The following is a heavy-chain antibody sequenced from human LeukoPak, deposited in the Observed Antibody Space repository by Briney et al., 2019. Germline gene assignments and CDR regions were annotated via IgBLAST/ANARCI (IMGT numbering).Heavy chain of an antibody. CDR2: IRYDGSNK. V-gene: IGHV3-30*02. D-gene: IGHD5-18*01. J-gene: IGHJ5*02. CDR3: AKDKGAMVVCNWFDP. Sequence: GGSLRLSCAASGFTFSSYGMHWVRQAPGKGLEWVAFIRYDGSNKYYADSVKGRFTISRDNSKNTLYLQMNSLRAEDTAVYYCAKDKGAMVVCNWFDPWGQGTLVTVSS. CDR1: GFTFSSYG.